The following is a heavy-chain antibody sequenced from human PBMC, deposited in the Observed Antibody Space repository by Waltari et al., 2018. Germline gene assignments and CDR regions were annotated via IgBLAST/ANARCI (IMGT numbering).Heavy chain of an antibody. CDR2: MQYRGST. Sequence: QLQLQESGPGLVKPSETLSLTCTVSGGSLRTNSNWGWIRQPPGKGLEWMGNMQYRGSTFYNPSLKSRVTISLDTSKNQFSLRLSSVGAADTAVYFCGRIAFGDDGGYFQHWGQGTLVTVSS. CDR3: GRIAFGDDGGYFQH. CDR1: GGSLRTNSN. J-gene: IGHJ1*01. D-gene: IGHD4-17*01. V-gene: IGHV4-39*01.